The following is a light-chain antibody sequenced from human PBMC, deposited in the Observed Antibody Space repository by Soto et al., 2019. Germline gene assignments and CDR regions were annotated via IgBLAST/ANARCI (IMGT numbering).Light chain of an antibody. CDR2: EVT. V-gene: IGLV2-8*01. J-gene: IGLJ3*02. CDR1: SSDVGAYNY. CDR3: SSYAGSNNLP. Sequence: QSALTQPPSASGSPGQSVTISCTGSSSDVGAYNYVSWYQQHPGKAPKLMIYEVTKRPSGVPDRFSGSKSGNTASPTVSGLQAEDEADYYCSSYAGSNNLPFGGGTKLTVL.